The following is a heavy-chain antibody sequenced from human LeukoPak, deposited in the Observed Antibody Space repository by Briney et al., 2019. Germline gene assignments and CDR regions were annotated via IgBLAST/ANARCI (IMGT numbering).Heavy chain of an antibody. Sequence: SETLSLTCTVSGGSISSGDYYWSWIRQPPGKGLEWIGYIYYSGSTYYNPSLKSRVTISVDTSKNQFSLKLSSVTAADTAVYYCARVPPYYYMDVWGKGTTVTVSS. CDR2: IYYSGST. CDR1: GGSISSGDYY. CDR3: ARVPPYYYMDV. J-gene: IGHJ6*03. V-gene: IGHV4-30-4*02.